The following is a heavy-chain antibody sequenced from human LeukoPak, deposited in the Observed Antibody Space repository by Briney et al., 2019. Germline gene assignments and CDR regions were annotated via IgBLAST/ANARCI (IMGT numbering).Heavy chain of an antibody. CDR2: IYYSGST. J-gene: IGHJ4*02. CDR1: GGSISSSSYY. D-gene: IGHD3-22*01. Sequence: SETLSLTCTVSGGSISSSSYYWGWIRQPPGKGLEWIGSIYYSGSTNYNPSLKSRVTISVDTSKNQFSLKLSSVTAADTAVYYCARFGYYDSSGYLYYFDYWGQGTLVTVSS. CDR3: ARFGYYDSSGYLYYFDY. V-gene: IGHV4-39*07.